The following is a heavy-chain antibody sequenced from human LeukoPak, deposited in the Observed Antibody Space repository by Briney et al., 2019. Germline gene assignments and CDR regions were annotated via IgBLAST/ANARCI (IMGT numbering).Heavy chain of an antibody. V-gene: IGHV4-59*01. CDR3: AGLLEAVVVVVAATNDAFDI. J-gene: IGHJ3*02. CDR1: GGAISSYY. D-gene: IGHD2-15*01. CDR2: IYYSGST. Sequence: SETLSLTCTVSGGAISSYYWSWIRQPPGKGLEWIGYIYYSGSTNYNPSLKSRVTISVDTSKNQFSLKLSSVTAADTAVYYCAGLLEAVVVVVAATNDAFDIWGQGTMVTVSS.